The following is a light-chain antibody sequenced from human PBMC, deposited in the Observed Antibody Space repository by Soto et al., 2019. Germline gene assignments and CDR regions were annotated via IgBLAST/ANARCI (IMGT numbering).Light chain of an antibody. J-gene: IGLJ2*01. CDR2: EAS. CDR3: SSYAGSKNPVV. CDR1: SRDVGGYHY. Sequence: QSALTQPTAASGSPGQSVTISCTGTSRDVGGYHYVSWYQQHPGKAPKHMIYEASKRPSGVPDRFSGAKSGNTASLAVSGLQAEDEADYYCSSYAGSKNPVVFGGGTKVTVL. V-gene: IGLV2-8*01.